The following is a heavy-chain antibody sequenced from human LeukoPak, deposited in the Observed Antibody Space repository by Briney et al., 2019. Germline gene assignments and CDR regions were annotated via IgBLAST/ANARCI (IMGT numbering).Heavy chain of an antibody. J-gene: IGHJ4*02. V-gene: IGHV1-46*01. CDR1: GYTFTSYY. D-gene: IGHD6-19*01. Sequence: ASVKVSCKASGYTFTSYYMHWVRQAPGHGLDWMGVINPSGGSTSYAHKFQGRVTMTRDTSTSTVYMELSSLRSEDTAMYYCARASAHYFDYWGQGTLVTVSS. CDR3: ARASAHYFDY. CDR2: INPSGGST.